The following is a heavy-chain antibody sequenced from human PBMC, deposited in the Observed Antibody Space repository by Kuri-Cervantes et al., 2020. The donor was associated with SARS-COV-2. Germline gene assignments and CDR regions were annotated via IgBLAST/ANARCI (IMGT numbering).Heavy chain of an antibody. CDR1: GGTFSSYT. D-gene: IGHD3-22*01. CDR3: ARDRVAMIALFDY. Sequence: SVKVSCKASGGTFSSYTISWVRQAPGQGLEWMGRIIPILGIANYAQKFQGRVTITADKSTSTAYMELSSLRSEDTAVYYCARDRVAMIALFDYWGQGTLVTVSS. J-gene: IGHJ4*02. V-gene: IGHV1-69*04. CDR2: IIPILGIA.